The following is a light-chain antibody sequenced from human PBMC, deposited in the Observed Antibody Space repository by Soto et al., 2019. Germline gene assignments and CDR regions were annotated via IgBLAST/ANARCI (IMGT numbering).Light chain of an antibody. CDR2: LEGGESY. J-gene: IGLJ2*01. Sequence: QSVLTQSSSASASLGSSVKLTCTLSSGHSSYIIAWHQQQPGKAPRYLMKLEGGESYTKGSGVPDRFSGSTSGADRYVTISNVQPEDEGDDYCETWDSYTMIFGGGTKLTVL. CDR3: ETWDSYTMI. CDR1: SGHSSYI. V-gene: IGLV4-60*03.